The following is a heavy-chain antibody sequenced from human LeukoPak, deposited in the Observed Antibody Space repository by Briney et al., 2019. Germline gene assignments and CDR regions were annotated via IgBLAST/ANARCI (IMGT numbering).Heavy chain of an antibody. D-gene: IGHD7-27*01. J-gene: IGHJ6*02. Sequence: SETLSLTCTVSGGSISSGGYYWSWLRQHPGKGLEWIVYIYYSGSTYYNPSLKSRVTISVDTSKNQFSLKLSSVTAADTAVYYCARVSGNWGFYYYYGMDVWGQGTTVTVSS. CDR1: GGSISSGGYY. V-gene: IGHV4-31*03. CDR2: IYYSGST. CDR3: ARVSGNWGFYYYYGMDV.